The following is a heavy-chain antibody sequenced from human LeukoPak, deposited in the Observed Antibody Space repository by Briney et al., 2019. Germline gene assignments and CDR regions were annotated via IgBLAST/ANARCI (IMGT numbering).Heavy chain of an antibody. CDR2: ISSSAGTI. J-gene: IGHJ4*02. D-gene: IGHD3-9*01. CDR1: GFTFSGYS. V-gene: IGHV3-48*04. Sequence: GVLRLSCAASGFTFSGYSMNWVRQPPGKGLEWVSYISSSAGTIYYADSVKGRFTISRDNAKNSLYLQTDSLRAEDTAVYYCARVSSGYDILTGYYRLIDYWGQGTLVTVSS. CDR3: ARVSSGYDILTGYYRLIDY.